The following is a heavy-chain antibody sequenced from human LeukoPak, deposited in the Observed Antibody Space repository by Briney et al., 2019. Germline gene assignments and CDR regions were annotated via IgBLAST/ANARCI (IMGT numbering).Heavy chain of an antibody. CDR3: ARAGRADAFDI. D-gene: IGHD1-26*01. CDR2: LTPMFAVA. J-gene: IGHJ3*02. CDR1: GDTFSTFT. Sequence: SVKVSCKASGDTFSTFTVSWVRQAPGQGLEWMGGLTPMFAVANYARKFQGRVTITTDESTTTAYMELRSLRSDDTAVYYCARAGRADAFDIWGQGTMVTVSS. V-gene: IGHV1-69*05.